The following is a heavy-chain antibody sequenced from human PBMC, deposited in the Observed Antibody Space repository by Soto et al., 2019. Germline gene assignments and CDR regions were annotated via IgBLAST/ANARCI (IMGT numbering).Heavy chain of an antibody. V-gene: IGHV4-39*01. CDR1: GGPISLSPSY. CDR2: MTYGGGTA. D-gene: IGHD2-2*01. J-gene: IGHJ4*02. CDR3: VSSSNGACND. Sequence: PSETLSLTCTVSGGPISLSPSYRGWIRQSPGKGLEWIGSMTYGGGTAYYNSSLKSRVTISVDTATNQFSLRLSSVTAEDTAVYYCVSSSNGACNDWGQGTVVTVSS.